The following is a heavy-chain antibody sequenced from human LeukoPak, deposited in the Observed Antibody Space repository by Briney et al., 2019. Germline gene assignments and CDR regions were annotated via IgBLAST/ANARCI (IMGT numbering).Heavy chain of an antibody. CDR1: GYTFTSYD. CDR2: MNPNSGNT. CDR3: ARSKAYPEAFCY. V-gene: IGHV1-8*03. D-gene: IGHD3-3*01. J-gene: IGHJ4*02. Sequence: ASVKVSCKASGYTFTSYDINWVRQATGQGLEWMGWMNPNSGNTGYAQKFQGRVTITRNTSISTAYMELSSLRPEDTAVSYCARSKAYPEAFCYWGQGTLVTVSS.